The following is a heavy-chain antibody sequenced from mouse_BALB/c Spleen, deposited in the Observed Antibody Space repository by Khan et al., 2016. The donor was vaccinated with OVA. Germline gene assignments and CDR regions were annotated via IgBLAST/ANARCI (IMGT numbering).Heavy chain of an antibody. J-gene: IGHJ2*01. D-gene: IGHD2-14*01. CDR1: GYTFTSYV. CDR3: AKNYRYDVYFDY. V-gene: IGHV1S136*01. Sequence: VQLQQSGPELVKPGASVKMSCEASGYTFTSYVIHWVKQKPGQGLEWIGYIYPFNDDTKYNEKFKGKATLTSDTSSSTAYMELRSLTSEDSVVYYCAKNYRYDVYFDYWGQGTTLTVSS. CDR2: IYPFNDDT.